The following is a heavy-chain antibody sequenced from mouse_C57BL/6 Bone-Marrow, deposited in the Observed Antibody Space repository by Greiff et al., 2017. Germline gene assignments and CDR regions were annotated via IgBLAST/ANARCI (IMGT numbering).Heavy chain of an antibody. V-gene: IGHV1-39*01. J-gene: IGHJ4*01. D-gene: IGHD2-4*01. CDR1: GYSFTDYN. Sequence: VQLQQPGPELVKPGASVKISCKASGYSFTDYNMNWVKQSNGKSLEWIGVINPNNGTTSYNQKFKGKATLTVDQSSSTAYMQLSSLTSEDSADYYCARGYDYDYAMDYWGQGTSVTVSS. CDR2: INPNNGTT. CDR3: ARGYDYDYAMDY.